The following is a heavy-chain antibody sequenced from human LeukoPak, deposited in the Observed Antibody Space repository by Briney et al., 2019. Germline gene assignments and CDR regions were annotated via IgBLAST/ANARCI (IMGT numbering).Heavy chain of an antibody. CDR3: ASHSGSTLGYYYYYMDV. D-gene: IGHD1-26*01. CDR2: ISGSGGST. V-gene: IGHV3-23*01. CDR1: GFTFSSYA. J-gene: IGHJ6*03. Sequence: GGSLRLSCAASGFTFSSYAMSWVRQAPGKGLEWVSSISGSGGSTYYADSVKGRFTISRDNSKNTLYLQMNSLRAEDTAVYYCASHSGSTLGYYYYYMDVWGKGTTVTVSS.